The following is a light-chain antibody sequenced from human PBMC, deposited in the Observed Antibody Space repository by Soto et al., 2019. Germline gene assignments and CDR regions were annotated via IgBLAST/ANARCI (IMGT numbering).Light chain of an antibody. J-gene: IGKJ5*01. CDR2: GAS. V-gene: IGKV3-20*01. Sequence: IVLTHSPGTLSLSPGERATLSCRASQSVSSSYLAWYQQKPGQAPRLLILGASTRATGIPARFSGSGSGTEFTLTITRLEPEDSAVYFCQQYTGPPTTFGQGTRLEIK. CDR3: QQYTGPPTT. CDR1: QSVSSSY.